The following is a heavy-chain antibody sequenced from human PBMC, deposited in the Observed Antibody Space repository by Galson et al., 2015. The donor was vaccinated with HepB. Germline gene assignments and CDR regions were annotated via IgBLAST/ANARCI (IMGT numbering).Heavy chain of an antibody. CDR1: GYTFTGYY. V-gene: IGHV1-2*04. Sequence: SVKVSCKASGYTFTGYYMHWVRQAPGQGLEWMGWINPNSGGTNYAQKFQGWVTMTRDTSISTAYMELSRLRSDDTAVYYCARDGIAVASLMGMDVWGQGTTVTVSS. J-gene: IGHJ6*02. CDR2: INPNSGGT. CDR3: ARDGIAVASLMGMDV. D-gene: IGHD6-19*01.